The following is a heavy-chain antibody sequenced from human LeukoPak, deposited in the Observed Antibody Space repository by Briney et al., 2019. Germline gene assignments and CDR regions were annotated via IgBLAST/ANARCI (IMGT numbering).Heavy chain of an antibody. Sequence: GGSLRLSCAASGLIFSSYVMSWVRQAPGKGLQWVSSISESGRGTFYADSVKGRFTISRDNSKNTLYLEMNSLRAEDTAVFYCAKEGSSTSRYFDFWGQGTPVTVSS. D-gene: IGHD3-10*01. CDR1: GLIFSSYV. V-gene: IGHV3-23*01. CDR2: ISESGRGT. J-gene: IGHJ4*02. CDR3: AKEGSSTSRYFDF.